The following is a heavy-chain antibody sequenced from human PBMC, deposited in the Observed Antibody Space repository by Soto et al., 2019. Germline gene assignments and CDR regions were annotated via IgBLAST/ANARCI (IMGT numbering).Heavy chain of an antibody. CDR3: ARAIDWYSNSSGFDN. V-gene: IGHV3-33*01. J-gene: IGHJ4*02. D-gene: IGHD1-26*01. CDR2: IWYDGSNE. Sequence: GGSLRLSCAASGFTFSSYGMHWVRQASGKGLEWVAVIWYDGSNEHYADPVKGRFTISRDNSKKTLSLQMNSLRAEDTAIYYCARAIDWYSNSSGFDNWGQGTLVTVSS. CDR1: GFTFSSYG.